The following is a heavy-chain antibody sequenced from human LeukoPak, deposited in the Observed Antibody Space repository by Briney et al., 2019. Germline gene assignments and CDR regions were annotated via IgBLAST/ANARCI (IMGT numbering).Heavy chain of an antibody. V-gene: IGHV3-30*02. CDR2: IRYDGTNK. D-gene: IGHD2-2*01. Sequence: GGSLRLSCTASGFTFTSYGIHWVRQAPGKGLEWVAFIRYDGTNKYYADSVTGRFTISRDNSKNTLYLQMNSLRAEDTAVYYCARSRPYCSSTSCYFGAFDIWGQGTMVTVSS. J-gene: IGHJ3*02. CDR3: ARSRPYCSSTSCYFGAFDI. CDR1: GFTFTSYG.